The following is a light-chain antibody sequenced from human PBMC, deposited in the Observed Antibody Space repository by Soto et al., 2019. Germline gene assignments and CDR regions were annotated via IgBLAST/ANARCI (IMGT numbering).Light chain of an antibody. CDR1: QRISSY. J-gene: IGKJ4*01. V-gene: IGKV1-8*01. CDR3: QQLNSYPLT. Sequence: AILMTPSPSSLSASTGDKVTITCLASQRISSYLAWYQQKPGKAPKILIYAASTLQSWDISRFSGSGSGTDVTLTISSLQPEDVSTDYCQQLNSYPLTFGGGTKVDI. CDR2: AAS.